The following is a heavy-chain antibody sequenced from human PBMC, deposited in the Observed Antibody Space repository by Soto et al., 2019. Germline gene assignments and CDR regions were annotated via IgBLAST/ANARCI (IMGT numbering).Heavy chain of an antibody. V-gene: IGHV3-9*01. CDR1: GFTFDDYA. CDR3: AKDIRKNYYYYYMDV. CDR2: ISWNSGSI. J-gene: IGHJ6*03. Sequence: GGSLRLSCAASGFTFDDYAMHWVRQAPGKGLEWVSGISWNSGSIGYADSVKGRFTISRDNAKNSLYLQMNSLRAEDTALYYCAKDIRKNYYYYYMDVWGKGTTVTVSS. D-gene: IGHD3-10*01.